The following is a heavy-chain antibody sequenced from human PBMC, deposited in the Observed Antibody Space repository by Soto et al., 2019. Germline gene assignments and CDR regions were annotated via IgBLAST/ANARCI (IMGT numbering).Heavy chain of an antibody. CDR3: ARRRYYNAFDI. J-gene: IGHJ3*02. V-gene: IGHV4-30-2*01. Sequence: SETLSLTCAVSGGSISSGGYSWSWIRQPPGKGLEWIGYIYHSGSTYYNPSLKSRVTISVDTSKNQFSLKLSSVTAADTAVYYCARRRYYNAFDIWGQGTMVTVSS. CDR2: IYHSGST. CDR1: GGSISSGGYS. D-gene: IGHD3-9*01.